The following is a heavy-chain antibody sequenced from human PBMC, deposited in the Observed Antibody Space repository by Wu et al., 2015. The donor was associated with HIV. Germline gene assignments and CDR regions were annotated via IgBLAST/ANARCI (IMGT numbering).Heavy chain of an antibody. CDR2: ISTEPETPRQGLKWMQWMIGNT. CDR3: AKDYCSGGFCHYFFDS. V-gene: IGHV1-18*01. J-gene: IGHJ4*02. D-gene: IGHD2-15*01. Sequence: QVQLIQGGIELKKPGASVNITCQASGYKFTEYGISWVRQAPGQGLQWMGWISTEPETPRQGLKWMQWMIGNTDKVHIAKTFQGRVTMTVDTSAAIAHLHLTGLRSDDTAIYYCAKDYCSGGFCHYFFDSWGQGTLVHRLL. CDR1: GYKFTEYG.